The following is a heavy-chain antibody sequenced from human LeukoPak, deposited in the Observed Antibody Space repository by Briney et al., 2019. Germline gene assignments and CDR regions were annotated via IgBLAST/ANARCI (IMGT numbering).Heavy chain of an antibody. Sequence: GSLRLSCAASGYTFSSYSMNWVRQAPGKGLEWVSYISSSSSTIYYADSVKGRFTISRDNAKNSLYLQMNSLRAEDTAVYYCARQRWLFDYWGQGTLVTVSS. CDR1: GYTFSSYS. D-gene: IGHD3-22*01. J-gene: IGHJ4*02. CDR2: ISSSSSTI. CDR3: ARQRWLFDY. V-gene: IGHV3-48*01.